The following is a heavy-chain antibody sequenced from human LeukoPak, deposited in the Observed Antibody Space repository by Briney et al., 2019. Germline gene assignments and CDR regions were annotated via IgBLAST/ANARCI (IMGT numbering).Heavy chain of an antibody. CDR3: TGGIGWLCDT. Sequence: PGGTLRLSCAASGITSSTYWMNWVRQAPGKGLEWVANIKQDGSATYNVDSVNGRFTISRDNAETSMYLQMNSLRADDSAMYFCTGGIGWLCDTWGQGTLVTVAS. J-gene: IGHJ5*02. V-gene: IGHV3-7*01. D-gene: IGHD6-19*01. CDR1: GITSSTYW. CDR2: IKQDGSAT.